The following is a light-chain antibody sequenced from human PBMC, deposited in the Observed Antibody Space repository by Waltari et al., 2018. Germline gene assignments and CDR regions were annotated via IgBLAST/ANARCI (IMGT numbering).Light chain of an antibody. CDR1: QNIRSY. Sequence: EIVLTQSPATLSLSPGERVTLSCRASQNIRSYLAWYQQKHGQAPRLLIYDASNRATGIPARFSGSGSGTDFTLTISSLEPEDFAVYYCQQRYNWPLTFGGGTKVEIK. CDR2: DAS. V-gene: IGKV3-11*01. J-gene: IGKJ4*01. CDR3: QQRYNWPLT.